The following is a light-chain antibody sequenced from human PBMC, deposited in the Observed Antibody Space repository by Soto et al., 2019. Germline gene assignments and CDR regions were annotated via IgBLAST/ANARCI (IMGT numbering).Light chain of an antibody. V-gene: IGKV1-39*01. Sequence: DIQMTQSPSSLSASVGDRVTITCRASQSISNYLNWYQQKPGIAPKLLIYSASSLQSGVPSRFSGSGSGTDFTLTISSLQPEDFATYYCQQTYSAPWTFGQGAQVEIK. CDR2: SAS. J-gene: IGKJ1*01. CDR3: QQTYSAPWT. CDR1: QSISNY.